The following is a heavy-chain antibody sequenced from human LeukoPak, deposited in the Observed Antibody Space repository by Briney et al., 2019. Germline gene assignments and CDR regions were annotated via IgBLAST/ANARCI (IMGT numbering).Heavy chain of an antibody. D-gene: IGHD3-10*01. V-gene: IGHV4-30-2*01. J-gene: IGHJ4*02. CDR1: GGSISSGGYS. Sequence: SETLSLTCAVSGGSISSGGYSWSWIRQPPGKGLEWIGYIYHSGSTYYNPSLKSRVTISVDRSKNQFSLKLSSVTAADTAVYYCARMMGYGSGYYFDYWGQGTLVTVSS. CDR2: IYHSGST. CDR3: ARMMGYGSGYYFDY.